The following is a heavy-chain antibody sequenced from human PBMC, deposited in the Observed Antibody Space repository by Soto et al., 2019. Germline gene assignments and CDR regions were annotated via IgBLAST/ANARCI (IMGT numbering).Heavy chain of an antibody. V-gene: IGHV4-34*01. Sequence: SETLSLTCAVYGGSFSGYYWSWIRQPPGKGLEWIGEINHSGSTNYNPSLKSRVTISVDTSKNQFSLKLSSVTAADTAVYYCARGSRGRSSSIAVNLFDYWGQGTLVTVSS. J-gene: IGHJ4*02. CDR2: INHSGST. D-gene: IGHD6-6*01. CDR1: GGSFSGYY. CDR3: ARGSRGRSSSIAVNLFDY.